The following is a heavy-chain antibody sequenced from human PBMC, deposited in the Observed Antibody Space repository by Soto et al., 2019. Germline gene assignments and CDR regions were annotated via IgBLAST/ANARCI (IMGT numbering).Heavy chain of an antibody. J-gene: IGHJ4*02. CDR1: VFTFSSYA. Sequence: GGSLRLSCAASVFTFSSYAMSWVRQAPGKGLEWVSLISGSGGSTYYADSVKGRFTISRDNSKNSLYLQMNSLRTEDTALYYCAKGDYDILTGSIDYWGQGTLVTVSS. V-gene: IGHV3-43*02. D-gene: IGHD3-9*01. CDR3: AKGDYDILTGSIDY. CDR2: ISGSGGST.